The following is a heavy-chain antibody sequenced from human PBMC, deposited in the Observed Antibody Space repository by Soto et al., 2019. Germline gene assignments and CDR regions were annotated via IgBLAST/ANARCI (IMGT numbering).Heavy chain of an antibody. D-gene: IGHD6-13*01. CDR2: LSNSGST. CDR1: CGSVTSGGSY. CDR3: ARRVAAAGSFDI. V-gene: IGHV4-61*03. J-gene: IGHJ3*02. Sequence: QVQLQESGPGLLAPSGTLSLVCPVSCGSVTSGGSYLSWIRQPPGKGLEWIGYLSNSGSTHYNPSLESRVTISADMSKTHFALKLNAVPAADTAVYYCARRVAAAGSFDIWGQGTMVTVSS.